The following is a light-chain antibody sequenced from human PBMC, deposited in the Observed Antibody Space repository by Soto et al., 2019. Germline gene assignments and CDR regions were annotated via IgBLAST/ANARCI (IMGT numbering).Light chain of an antibody. CDR1: QSISSW. Sequence: DIQMTQSPSTLSASVGDRVTITCRASQSISSWLAWYQQEPGKAPKILIYKASSLESGVTSRFSGSGSGTEFTLTISSLQPDDFATYYCQQYNSYPITFGQGKRLEIK. CDR3: QQYNSYPIT. J-gene: IGKJ5*01. CDR2: KAS. V-gene: IGKV1-5*03.